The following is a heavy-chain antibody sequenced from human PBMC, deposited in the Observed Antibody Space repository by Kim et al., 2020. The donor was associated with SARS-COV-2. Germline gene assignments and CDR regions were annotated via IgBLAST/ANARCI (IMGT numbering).Heavy chain of an antibody. J-gene: IGHJ4*02. CDR3: TRLARHHSLFDY. CDR1: GFIFGDYA. V-gene: IGHV3-49*04. CDR2: IRSNTFGGTT. D-gene: IGHD1-26*01. Sequence: GGSLRLSCTASGFIFGDYAMNWVRQAPGKGLEWVGFIRSNTFGGTTEYAASMKDRFTISRDDSKSIAYLQMNSLKTEDTAVYYCTRLARHHSLFDYWGQGTLVTVSS.